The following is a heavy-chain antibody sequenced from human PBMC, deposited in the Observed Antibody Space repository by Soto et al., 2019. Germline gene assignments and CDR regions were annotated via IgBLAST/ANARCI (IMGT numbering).Heavy chain of an antibody. CDR1: GYTFISYD. D-gene: IGHD5-12*01. CDR3: ARGDGYIFDY. V-gene: IGHV1-8*01. Sequence: QVQLVQSGAEVKKPGASVKVSCKASGYTFISYDINWVRQATGQGLEWMGWMNPNTGDTGYAQKFQGRVTMTRNTSINPANLELSSLRSDDMAVYFCARGDGYIFDYWGQGTLVNVSS. J-gene: IGHJ4*02. CDR2: MNPNTGDT.